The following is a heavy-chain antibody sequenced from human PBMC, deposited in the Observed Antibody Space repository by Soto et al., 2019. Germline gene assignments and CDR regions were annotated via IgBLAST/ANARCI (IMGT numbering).Heavy chain of an antibody. J-gene: IGHJ2*01. D-gene: IGHD6-19*01. CDR2: ISGSGDRT. CDR1: GFTFSNSG. Sequence: EVQLLESGGGLVQPGGSLRLSCAASGFTFSNSGMSWVRQAPGKALEWVSSISGSGDRTYYADSVKGRFTISRDNSKNTLYLKMDSLRVEDTAVYYCEKIAVTGSWYFDLWGRGTLVTVSS. V-gene: IGHV3-23*01. CDR3: EKIAVTGSWYFDL.